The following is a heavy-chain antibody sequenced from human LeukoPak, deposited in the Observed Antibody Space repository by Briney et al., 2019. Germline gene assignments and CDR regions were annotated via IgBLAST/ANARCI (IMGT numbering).Heavy chain of an antibody. D-gene: IGHD6-19*01. J-gene: IGHJ5*02. CDR2: INPSGGST. V-gene: IGHV1-46*01. CDR3: ASGYRSGWSNNWFDP. Sequence: ASVKVSCKASGYTFTSYYMHWVRQAPGQGLEWMGIINPSGGSTSYAQKFQGRVTMTRDTSTSTVYMELSSLRSEDTAVYYCASGYRSGWSNNWFDPWGQGTLVTVSS. CDR1: GYTFTSYY.